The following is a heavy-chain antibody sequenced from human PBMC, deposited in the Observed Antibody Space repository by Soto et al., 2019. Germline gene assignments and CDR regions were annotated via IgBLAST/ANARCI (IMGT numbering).Heavy chain of an antibody. CDR2: IYYSGST. V-gene: IGHV4-39*01. CDR3: ARQRPYSSSWYPFPFDP. D-gene: IGHD6-13*01. J-gene: IGHJ5*02. Sequence: SETLSLTCTVSGGSISSSSYYWGWIRQPPGKGLEWIGSIYYSGSTYYNPSLKSRVTISVDTSKNRFSLKLSSVTAADTAVYYCARQRPYSSSWYPFPFDPWGQGTLVTVSS. CDR1: GGSISSSSYY.